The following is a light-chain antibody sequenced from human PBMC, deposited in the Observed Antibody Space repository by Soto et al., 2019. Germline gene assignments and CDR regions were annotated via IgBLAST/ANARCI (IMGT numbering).Light chain of an antibody. Sequence: DIQLTQSPSSVSASVGDRVTITCRASQGISSYLAWYQQKPGKAPTLLIYAASTLQTGVPSRFSGSGSETDFTLTIRSLQPEDFATYYCQQANNFPYTFGQGTKLEIK. CDR3: QQANNFPYT. V-gene: IGKV1-12*01. CDR1: QGISSY. J-gene: IGKJ2*01. CDR2: AAS.